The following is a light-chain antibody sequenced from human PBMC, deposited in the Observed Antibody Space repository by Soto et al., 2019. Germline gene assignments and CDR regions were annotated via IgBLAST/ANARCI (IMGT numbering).Light chain of an antibody. Sequence: EIVMTQYTATLSVSPGETASLSCRASQSAGNFLAWYQQKPGQAPRLLIYYISTRATGIPARFSGSGSGTEFTLTINSLQSEDSAVYYCQQHNQWPITFGQGTRLEI. CDR3: QQHNQWPIT. CDR1: QSAGNF. CDR2: YIS. V-gene: IGKV3D-15*01. J-gene: IGKJ5*01.